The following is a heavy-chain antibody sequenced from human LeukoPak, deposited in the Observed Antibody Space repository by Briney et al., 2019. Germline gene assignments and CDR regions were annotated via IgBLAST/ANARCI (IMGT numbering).Heavy chain of an antibody. CDR1: GYTFTSYG. CDR3: ARVNGYSYGLNWYFDL. D-gene: IGHD5-18*01. V-gene: IGHV1-18*04. CDR2: ISAYKGNT. Sequence: ASVKVSCKAAGYTFTSYGISWVRQAPGQGLEWMGWISAYKGNTNYAQKLQGRVTMTTDTSTSTAYMELRSLRSDDTAVYYCARVNGYSYGLNWYFDLWGRGTLVTVSS. J-gene: IGHJ2*01.